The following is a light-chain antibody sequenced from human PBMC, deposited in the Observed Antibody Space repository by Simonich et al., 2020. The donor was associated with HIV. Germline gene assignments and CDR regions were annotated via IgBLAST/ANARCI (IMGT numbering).Light chain of an antibody. Sequence: QSVLTQPPSVSAAPGQRVTISCSGSSSNIGNNYVSWYQQLPGPAPKFLIYDNNKRPSGIPDRFSGSKSGTSATLGITGLQTGDEADYYCGTWDSSLSAVVFGGGTKLTVL. J-gene: IGLJ2*01. CDR1: SSNIGNNY. CDR3: GTWDSSLSAVV. CDR2: DNN. V-gene: IGLV1-51*01.